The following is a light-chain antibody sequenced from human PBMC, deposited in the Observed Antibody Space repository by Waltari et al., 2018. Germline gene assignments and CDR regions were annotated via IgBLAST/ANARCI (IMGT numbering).Light chain of an antibody. Sequence: DIVMTQSPDSLAVSLGERATINCKSSQSVLYNSNNRNYLGWYHHKTGQPPKLLIYWASTRASGVPDRFSGSGSGTDFTLTISSLQAEDVAVYYCQQYYASPRTFGQGTKVEVK. J-gene: IGKJ1*01. CDR3: QQYYASPRT. V-gene: IGKV4-1*01. CDR1: QSVLYNSNNRNY. CDR2: WAS.